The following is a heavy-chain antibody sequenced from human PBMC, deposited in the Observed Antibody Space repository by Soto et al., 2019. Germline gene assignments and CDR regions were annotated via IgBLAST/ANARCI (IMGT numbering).Heavy chain of an antibody. J-gene: IGHJ4*02. CDR3: ARANYYGSPGDFDY. D-gene: IGHD3-10*01. V-gene: IGHV3-48*01. CDR2: ISSSSSTI. Sequence: EVQLVESGGGLVQPGGSLRLSCAASGFTFSSYSMNWVRQAPGKGLEWVSYISSSSSTIYYADSVKGRFTISRDNAKNSLYPQMNSLRADDTAVYYCARANYYGSPGDFDYWGQGTLVTVSS. CDR1: GFTFSSYS.